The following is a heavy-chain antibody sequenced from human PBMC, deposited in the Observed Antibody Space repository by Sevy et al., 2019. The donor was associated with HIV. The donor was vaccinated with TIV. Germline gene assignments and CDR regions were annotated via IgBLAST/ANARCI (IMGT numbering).Heavy chain of an antibody. V-gene: IGHV3-23*01. CDR1: GFTFSNYA. D-gene: IGHD6-13*01. CDR2: INGRAGST. CDR3: AKEMGSSWYSALHI. Sequence: GGSLRLSCAASGFTFSNYAISWVRQAPGKGLEWVSNINGRAGSTYYADSVKGRFAISRDNSRNTVYLEMNSLRVEDTAVYYCAKEMGSSWYSALHIWGKGTMVTVSS. J-gene: IGHJ3*02.